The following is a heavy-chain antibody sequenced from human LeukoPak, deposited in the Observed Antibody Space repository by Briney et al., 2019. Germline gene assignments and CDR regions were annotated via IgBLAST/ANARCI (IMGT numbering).Heavy chain of an antibody. CDR2: IYHSGST. CDR1: GYSISSGYY. Sequence: SETLSLTCTVSGYSISSGYYWGWIRQPPGKGLEWIGSIYHSGSTNYNPSLKSRVTISVDTSKNQFSLKLSSVTAADTAVYYCARLFLPESEYHNWFDPWGQGTLVTVSS. D-gene: IGHD1-14*01. CDR3: ARLFLPESEYHNWFDP. J-gene: IGHJ5*02. V-gene: IGHV4-38-2*02.